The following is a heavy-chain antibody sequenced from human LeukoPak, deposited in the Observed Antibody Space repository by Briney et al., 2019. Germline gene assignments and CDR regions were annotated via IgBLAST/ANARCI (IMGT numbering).Heavy chain of an antibody. CDR2: ISSSGSTI. Sequence: GGSLRLSCAASGFTFSDYYMSWIRQAPGKGLEWVSYISSSGSTIYYADSVKGRFTISRDNAKNSLYLQTNSLRAEDTAVYYCAREIVVVVAAIYYYYGMDVWGQGTTVTVSS. D-gene: IGHD2-15*01. J-gene: IGHJ6*02. V-gene: IGHV3-11*01. CDR1: GFTFSDYY. CDR3: AREIVVVVAAIYYYYGMDV.